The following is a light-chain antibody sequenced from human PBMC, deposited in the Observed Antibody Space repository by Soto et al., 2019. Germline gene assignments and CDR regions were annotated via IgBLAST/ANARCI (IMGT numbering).Light chain of an antibody. CDR2: WAS. CDR1: QNVLYDSNNKNY. CDR3: QHWTDYSWT. J-gene: IGKJ1*01. V-gene: IGKV4-1*01. Sequence: DIVMTQSPDSLAVSLGERATINCKSSQNVLYDSNNKNYFAWYQQKPGQPPKLLFYWASTRESGVPDRFSGSGSGTDFTLTISSLQPDDFATYYCQHWTDYSWTFGQGTKVEVK.